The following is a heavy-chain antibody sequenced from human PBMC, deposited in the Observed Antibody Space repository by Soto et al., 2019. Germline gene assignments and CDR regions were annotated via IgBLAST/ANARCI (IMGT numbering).Heavy chain of an antibody. CDR1: GFTFSSYA. J-gene: IGHJ4*02. D-gene: IGHD1-26*01. CDR2: ISGSGGST. V-gene: IGHV3-23*01. Sequence: EVQLLESGGGWVQPGGSLRLSCAASGFTFSSYAMSWVRQAPGKGLEWFSSISGSGGSTYYAYSVKGRFTISRDNSKNTLYLQMNSLRAEDTAVYYCANFIVGATDWGQGTLVTVSS. CDR3: ANFIVGATD.